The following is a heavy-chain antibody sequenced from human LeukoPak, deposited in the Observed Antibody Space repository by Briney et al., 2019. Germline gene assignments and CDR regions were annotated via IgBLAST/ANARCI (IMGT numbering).Heavy chain of an antibody. CDR2: MWYDASYK. V-gene: IGHV3-33*01. J-gene: IGHJ4*02. D-gene: IGHD3-22*01. CDR3: ARDVWGDRSSYFDY. Sequence: GPSLRLSCAASGFTFSRNGMHWVRQAPGKGLEWVAVMWYDASYKYYADSVKGRFTISRGNSENTLYLQMNSLRDEDTAVYYCARDVWGDRSSYFDYWGQGILVTVSS. CDR1: GFTFSRNG.